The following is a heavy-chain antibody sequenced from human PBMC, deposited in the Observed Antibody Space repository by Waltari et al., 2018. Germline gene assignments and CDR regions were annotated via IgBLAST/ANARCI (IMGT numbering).Heavy chain of an antibody. CDR3: ARIIRDGPSGFYGIAAFDL. V-gene: IGHV3-53*02. CDR2: IYSGGHT. CDR1: GFTVRDTY. J-gene: IGHJ3*01. D-gene: IGHD3-22*01. Sequence: DVQLVETGGGLIQPGGSLRLCCSVSGFTVRDTYMTWARQAPAKGLEWVSFIYSGGHTYYAASVTGRFTISRDNINNILFLQMNNLRAEDTATYYCARIIRDGPSGFYGIAAFDLWGQGTMVTVSS.